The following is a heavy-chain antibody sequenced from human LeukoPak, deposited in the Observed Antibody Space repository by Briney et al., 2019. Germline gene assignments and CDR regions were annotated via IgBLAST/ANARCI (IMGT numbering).Heavy chain of an antibody. Sequence: GASVKVSCKVSGYTLTELSMHWVRQAPGKGLEWMGGFDPEDGETIYAQKFQGRVTMTEDISTDTAYMELCSLRSEDTAVYYCAISRARLGELSHPLGYWGQGTLVTVSS. J-gene: IGHJ4*02. CDR1: GYTLTELS. D-gene: IGHD3-16*02. CDR2: FDPEDGET. V-gene: IGHV1-24*01. CDR3: AISRARLGELSHPLGY.